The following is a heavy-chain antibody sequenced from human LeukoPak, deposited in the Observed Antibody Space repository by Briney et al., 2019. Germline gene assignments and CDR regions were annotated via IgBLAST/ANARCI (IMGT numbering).Heavy chain of an antibody. Sequence: SVKVSCKASGFSFSSSAVQWVRQARGQLLEWIGWLVVGSGQTNYAQKFQERVTITRDMSTSTAYMELSSLRSEDTAVYYCAAGGMATTQNWGQGTLVTVSS. J-gene: IGHJ1*01. CDR1: GFSFSSSA. CDR3: AAGGMATTQN. V-gene: IGHV1-58*01. CDR2: LVVGSGQT. D-gene: IGHD5-24*01.